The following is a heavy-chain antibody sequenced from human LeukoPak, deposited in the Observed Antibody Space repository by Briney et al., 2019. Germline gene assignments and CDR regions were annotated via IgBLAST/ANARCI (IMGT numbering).Heavy chain of an antibody. CDR2: INHSGST. CDR3: AGSYYCSGGSCFVRYFDY. J-gene: IGHJ4*02. CDR1: GGSFSGYY. D-gene: IGHD2-15*01. Sequence: SETLSLTCAVYGGSFSGYYWSWIRQPPGKGLEWIGEINHSGSTNYNPSLKSRVTISVDTSKNQFSLNLSSVTAADTAVYYCAGSYYCSGGSCFVRYFDYWGQGTLVTVSS. V-gene: IGHV4-34*01.